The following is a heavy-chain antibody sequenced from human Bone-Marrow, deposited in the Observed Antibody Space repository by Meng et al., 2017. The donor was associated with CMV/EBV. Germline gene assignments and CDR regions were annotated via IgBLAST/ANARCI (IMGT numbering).Heavy chain of an antibody. CDR2: IKQDGSEK. Sequence: GGSLRLSCAASGFTFSSYWMHWVRQAPGKGLEWVANIKQDGSEKYYVDSVKGRFTISRDNAKNSLYLQMNSLRAEDTAVYYCARARRYSSSRYYFDYWGQGTLVTVSS. J-gene: IGHJ4*02. D-gene: IGHD6-13*01. V-gene: IGHV3-7*01. CDR1: GFTFSSYW. CDR3: ARARRYSSSRYYFDY.